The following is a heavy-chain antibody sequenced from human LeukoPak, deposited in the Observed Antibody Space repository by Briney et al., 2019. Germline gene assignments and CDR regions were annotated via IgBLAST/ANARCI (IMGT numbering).Heavy chain of an antibody. Sequence: SETLSLTCTVSGGSISSSSYYWGWIRQPPGKGLEWIGSIYYSGSTYYNPSLKSRGTISIDTSKNQFSLKMSSVTAADTAVYYCARRGITTRAAFDIWGQGTMVIDSS. V-gene: IGHV4-39*01. CDR2: IYYSGST. J-gene: IGHJ3*02. CDR1: GGSISSSSYY. D-gene: IGHD1-14*01. CDR3: ARRGITTRAAFDI.